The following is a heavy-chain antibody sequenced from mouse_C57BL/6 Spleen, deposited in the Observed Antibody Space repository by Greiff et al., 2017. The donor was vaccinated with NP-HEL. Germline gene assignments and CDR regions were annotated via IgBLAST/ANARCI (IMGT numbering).Heavy chain of an antibody. CDR2: IYPSDSET. CDR3: ARAEPGYFDV. CDR1: GYTFTSYW. Sequence: QVHVKQPGAELVRPGSSVKLSCKASGYTFTSYWMDWVKQRPGQGLEWIGNIYPSDSETHYNQKFKDKATLTVDKSSSTAYMQLSSLTSEDSAVYYCARAEPGYFDVWGTGTTVTVSS. V-gene: IGHV1-61*01. J-gene: IGHJ1*03.